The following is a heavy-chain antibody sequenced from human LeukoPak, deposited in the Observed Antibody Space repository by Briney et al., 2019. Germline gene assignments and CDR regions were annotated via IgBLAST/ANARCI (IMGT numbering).Heavy chain of an antibody. CDR2: ISNGGSTI. CDR3: ARSLVVGATYPYH. D-gene: IGHD1-26*01. CDR1: GFTFSSYE. Sequence: GGSLRLSCAASGFTFSSYEMIWVRQASGKGLEWDSYISNGGSTIYYADSVKGRFTISRDNAKNSLYLQMNSLRAEDTAVYYCARSLVVGATYPYHWGQGTLVTVSS. J-gene: IGHJ5*02. V-gene: IGHV3-48*03.